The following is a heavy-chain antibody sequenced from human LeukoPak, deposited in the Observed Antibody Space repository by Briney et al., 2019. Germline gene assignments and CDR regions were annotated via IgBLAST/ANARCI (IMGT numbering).Heavy chain of an antibody. Sequence: TLSLTCAVSGGSISSGGYSWSWIRQPPGKGLEWIGYIYHSGSTYYNPSLKSRVTISVDRSKNQFSLKLSSVTAADTAVYYCAREWAYCSGGSCYNWFDPWGQGTLVTVSS. CDR3: AREWAYCSGGSCYNWFDP. CDR1: GGSISSGGYS. J-gene: IGHJ5*02. CDR2: IYHSGST. V-gene: IGHV4-30-2*01. D-gene: IGHD2-15*01.